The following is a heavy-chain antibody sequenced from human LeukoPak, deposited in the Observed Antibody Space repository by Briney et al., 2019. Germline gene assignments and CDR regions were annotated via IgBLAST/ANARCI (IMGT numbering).Heavy chain of an antibody. Sequence: SETLSLTCTVSGGSISSSSYYWGWIRQPPGKGLEWIGSIYYSGSTYYNPSLKSRVTISVDTSKNQFSLKLSSVTAADTAVYYCARARGYSYGYVGRAYYFDYWGQGTPVTVSS. CDR1: GGSISSSSYY. CDR2: IYYSGST. V-gene: IGHV4-39*01. J-gene: IGHJ4*02. CDR3: ARARGYSYGYVGRAYYFDY. D-gene: IGHD5-18*01.